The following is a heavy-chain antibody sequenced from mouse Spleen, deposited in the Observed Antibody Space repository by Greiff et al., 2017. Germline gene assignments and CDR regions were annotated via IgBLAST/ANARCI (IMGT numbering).Heavy chain of an antibody. D-gene: IGHD1-1*01. V-gene: IGHV2-6-7*01. CDR3: ARDDGTTPDY. J-gene: IGHJ2*01. CDR2: IWGDGST. Sequence: QVQLQQSGPGLVAPSQSLSITCTVSGFSLTGYGVNWVRPPPGKGLEWLGMIWGDGSTDYNSALKSRLSISKDNSKSQVFLKMNSLQTDDTARYYCARDDGTTPDYWGQGTTLTVSS. CDR1: GFSLTGYG.